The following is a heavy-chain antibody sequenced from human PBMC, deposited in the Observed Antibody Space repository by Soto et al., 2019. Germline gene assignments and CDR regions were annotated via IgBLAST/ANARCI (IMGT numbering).Heavy chain of an antibody. CDR3: ARDLSPHYDILTGYPTYYYYYYGMDV. CDR2: ISAYNGNT. Sequence: ASVKVSCKASGYTFTSYGISWVRQAPGQGLEWMGWISAYNGNTNYAQKLQGRVTMTTDTSTSTAYMELRSLRSDDTAVYYCARDLSPHYDILTGYPTYYYYYYGMDVWGQGTTVTVSS. D-gene: IGHD3-9*01. J-gene: IGHJ6*02. V-gene: IGHV1-18*04. CDR1: GYTFTSYG.